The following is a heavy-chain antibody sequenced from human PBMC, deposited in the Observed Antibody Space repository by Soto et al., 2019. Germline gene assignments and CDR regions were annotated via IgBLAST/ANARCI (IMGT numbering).Heavy chain of an antibody. CDR3: ATTINCSSTSCYPYYFDY. D-gene: IGHD2-2*01. J-gene: IGHJ4*02. CDR1: GYTLTELS. Sequence: ASVKVSCKVSGYTLTELSMHWVRQAPGKGLEWMGGFDPEDGETIYAQKFQGRVTMTEDTSTDTAYMELSSLRSEDTAVYYCATTINCSSTSCYPYYFDYWGQGTLLTVSS. CDR2: FDPEDGET. V-gene: IGHV1-24*01.